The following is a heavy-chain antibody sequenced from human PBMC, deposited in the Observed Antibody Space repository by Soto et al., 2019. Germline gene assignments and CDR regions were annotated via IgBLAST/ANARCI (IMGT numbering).Heavy chain of an antibody. CDR3: AKSITVTADCSGGSCYSFPSTRGFDY. D-gene: IGHD2-15*01. CDR2: ISGSGGST. V-gene: IGHV3-23*01. CDR1: GFTFSSYA. Sequence: GGSLRLSCAASGFTFSSYAMSWVRQAPGKGLEWVSAISGSGGSTYYADSVKGRCNITKDNSNDTRYLKMNSLRAEDTALYYCAKSITVTADCSGGSCYSFPSTRGFDYWGQGTLVTVSS. J-gene: IGHJ4*02.